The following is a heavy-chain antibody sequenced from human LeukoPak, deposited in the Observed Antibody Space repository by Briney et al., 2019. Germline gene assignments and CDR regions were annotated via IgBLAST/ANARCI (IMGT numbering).Heavy chain of an antibody. V-gene: IGHV1-2*02. J-gene: IGHJ4*02. CDR3: ARDPAQTYYYDP. D-gene: IGHD3-22*01. Sequence: ASVKVSCKASGYTFTGYYLHWVRQAPGQGLEWMGWINPKNGGTKYAQKFQGRVTMTRDTSISTVYMELSRLTSDDTAVYSCARDPAQTYYYDPWGQGTLVTVSS. CDR1: GYTFTGYY. CDR2: INPKNGGT.